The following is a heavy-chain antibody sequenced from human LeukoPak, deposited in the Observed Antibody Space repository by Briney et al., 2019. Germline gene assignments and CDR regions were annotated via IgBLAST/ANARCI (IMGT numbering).Heavy chain of an antibody. V-gene: IGHV4-38-2*01. CDR2: IYHSGST. D-gene: IGHD3-22*01. Sequence: SETLSLTCAVSGYSISSGYYWGWIRQPPGKGPEWIGSIYHSGSTYYNPSLKSRVTISVDTSKNQFSLKLSSVTAADTAVYYCARVDYYDSSGYPGNWYFDLWGRGTLVTVSS. CDR1: GYSISSGYY. CDR3: ARVDYYDSSGYPGNWYFDL. J-gene: IGHJ2*01.